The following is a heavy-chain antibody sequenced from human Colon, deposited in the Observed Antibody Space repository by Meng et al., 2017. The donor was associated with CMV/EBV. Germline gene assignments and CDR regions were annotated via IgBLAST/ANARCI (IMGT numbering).Heavy chain of an antibody. J-gene: IGHJ1*01. V-gene: IGHV1-2*02. CDR3: ASHSSYVWGSHH. Sequence: SGAEVRLPVASVTVSSKASGYSFTGYYIQWVRQAPGQGLEWMGWMDPTTGRTDYAQKFQGTVTMTRDTSISTAYLELSRLTSDDTAVYYCASHSSYVWGSHHWGQGTLVTVSS. D-gene: IGHD3-16*01. CDR1: GYSFTGYY. CDR2: MDPTTGRT.